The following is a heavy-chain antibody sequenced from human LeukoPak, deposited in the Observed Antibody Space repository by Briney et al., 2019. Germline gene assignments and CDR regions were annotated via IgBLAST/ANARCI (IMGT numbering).Heavy chain of an antibody. Sequence: ASVTVSCKASGYTFTNYGITWVRQAPGQGLEWMGWISAYNGNTNYAQKFQGRVTMTTDTSTTTAYMELRSLRSDDTAVYYCARGVGQTTGMTGGYYFDFWGQGTLVTVSS. V-gene: IGHV1-18*01. CDR3: ARGVGQTTGMTGGYYFDF. D-gene: IGHD1-1*01. CDR1: GYTFTNYG. CDR2: ISAYNGNT. J-gene: IGHJ4*02.